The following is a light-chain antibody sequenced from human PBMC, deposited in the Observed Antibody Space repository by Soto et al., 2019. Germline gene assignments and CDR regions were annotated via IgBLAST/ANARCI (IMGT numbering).Light chain of an antibody. J-gene: IGKJ4*01. V-gene: IGKV3-11*01. CDR3: QQHYNWPPLT. CDR2: NTS. CDR1: QTVGSF. Sequence: EIVLTQSPATLSLSPGERATLSCSASQTVGSFLAWYQHKPGQAPRLLIYNTSKRANGIPARFSGSGSGTDFTLTTSSLEPEDFAVYYCQQHYNWPPLTFSGGTKVEMK.